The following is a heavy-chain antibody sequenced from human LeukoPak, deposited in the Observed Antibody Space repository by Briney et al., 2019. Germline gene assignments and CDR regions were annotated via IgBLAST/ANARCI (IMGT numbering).Heavy chain of an antibody. CDR3: ARAPTGYSGYDYYYYGMDV. V-gene: IGHV1-69*13. CDR1: GYTFTGYY. J-gene: IGHJ6*04. CDR2: IIPIFGTA. Sequence: GASVKVSCKASGYTFTGYYMHWVRQAPGQGLEWMGGIIPIFGTANYAQKFQGRVTITADESTSTAYMELSSLRSEDTAVYYCARAPTGYSGYDYYYYGMDVWGKGTTVTVSS. D-gene: IGHD5-12*01.